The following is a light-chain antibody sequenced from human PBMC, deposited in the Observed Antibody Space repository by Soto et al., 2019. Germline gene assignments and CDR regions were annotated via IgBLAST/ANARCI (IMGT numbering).Light chain of an antibody. CDR2: DAS. Sequence: EIVLTQSPATPSLSPGERATLSCGASQTISGSYLAWYQQKPGLAPRLLIYDASSRATGIPDRFSGSGSGTDFTLTISRLEPEDFAVYYCQQYDTSPTFGQGTKLEIK. J-gene: IGKJ2*01. CDR3: QQYDTSPT. CDR1: QTISGSY. V-gene: IGKV3D-20*01.